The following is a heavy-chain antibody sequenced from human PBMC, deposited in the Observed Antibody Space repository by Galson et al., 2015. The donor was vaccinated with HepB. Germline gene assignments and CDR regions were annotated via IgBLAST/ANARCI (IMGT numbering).Heavy chain of an antibody. J-gene: IGHJ6*02. D-gene: IGHD2-15*01. V-gene: IGHV1-69*13. CDR3: AREKVVGASFYYYGMDA. CDR1: GGTFSSYA. Sequence: SVKVSCKASGGTFSSYAISWVRQAPGQGLEWMGGIIPIFGIANYAQKFQGRVTITADESTSTAYMELSSLRSEDTAVYYCAREKVVGASFYYYGMDAWGQGTTVTVSS. CDR2: IIPIFGIA.